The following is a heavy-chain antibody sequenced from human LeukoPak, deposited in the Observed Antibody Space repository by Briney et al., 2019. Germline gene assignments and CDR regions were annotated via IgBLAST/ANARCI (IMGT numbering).Heavy chain of an antibody. D-gene: IGHD6-13*01. V-gene: IGHV1-18*01. Sequence: ASVKVSCKASGYTFTSYGISWVRQAPRQGLEWMGWISAYNGNTNYAQKLQGRVTMTTDTSTSTAYMELRSLRSDDTAVYYCARVYSSSWYINVDPWGQGTLVTVSS. CDR1: GYTFTSYG. CDR2: ISAYNGNT. J-gene: IGHJ5*02. CDR3: ARVYSSSWYINVDP.